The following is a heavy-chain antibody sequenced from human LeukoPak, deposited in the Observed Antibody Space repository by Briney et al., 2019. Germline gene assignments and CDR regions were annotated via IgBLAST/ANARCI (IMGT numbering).Heavy chain of an antibody. CDR1: GGSISSSSYY. V-gene: IGHV4-39*01. CDR3: ARRKLIAVNPYYFDY. Sequence: SETLSLTCTVSGGSISSSSYYWGWIRQPPGKGLEWIGSIYYSGSTYYNPSLKSRVTISVDTSKNQFSLKLSSVTAADTAVYYCARRKLIAVNPYYFDYWGQGTLVTVSS. J-gene: IGHJ4*02. CDR2: IYYSGST. D-gene: IGHD6-19*01.